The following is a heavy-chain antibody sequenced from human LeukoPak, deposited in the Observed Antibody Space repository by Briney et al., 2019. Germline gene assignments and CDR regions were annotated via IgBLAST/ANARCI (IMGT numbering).Heavy chain of an antibody. D-gene: IGHD5-18*01. Sequence: SETLSLTCTVSGGSVSSGSYYWSWIRQPPGKGLEWIGEINHSGSTNYNPSLKSRVTISVDTSKNQFSLKLSSVTAADTAVYYCASYTAGGGGLDYWGQGTLVTVSS. CDR1: GGSVSSGSYY. V-gene: IGHV4-39*07. CDR2: INHSGST. CDR3: ASYTAGGGGLDY. J-gene: IGHJ4*02.